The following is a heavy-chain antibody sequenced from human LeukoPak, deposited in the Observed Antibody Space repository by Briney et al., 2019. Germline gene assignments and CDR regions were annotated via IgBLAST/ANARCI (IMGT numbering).Heavy chain of an antibody. CDR2: IIPLFGTA. CDR1: GGTFSSYA. V-gene: IGHV1-69*06. J-gene: IGHJ4*02. D-gene: IGHD6-19*01. CDR3: ARDRGSLAVSDSRTSDL. Sequence: ASVKVSCKASGGTFSSYAISWVRQAPGQGLEWMGGIIPLFGTANYAQKFQGRVTITADKSTSTAYMDLGSLRSDDTAVYYCARDRGSLAVSDSRTSDLWGQGTLVTVSS.